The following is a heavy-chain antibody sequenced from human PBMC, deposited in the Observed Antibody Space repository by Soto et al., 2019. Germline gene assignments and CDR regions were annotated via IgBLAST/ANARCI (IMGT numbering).Heavy chain of an antibody. Sequence: EVQLLESGGDVVRPGGSLRLSCAASGFTFSSYAMGWVRQGPGKGLEWVAGVSRAGTYTFSADSVRGRFSISRDNSRDTVDLYMNALRGDDTAVYFCVKYTVTEDLGESWGQGTLVSVSS. V-gene: IGHV3-23*01. CDR3: VKYTVTEDLGES. CDR2: VSRAGTYT. CDR1: GFTFSSYA. J-gene: IGHJ5*02. D-gene: IGHD3-16*01.